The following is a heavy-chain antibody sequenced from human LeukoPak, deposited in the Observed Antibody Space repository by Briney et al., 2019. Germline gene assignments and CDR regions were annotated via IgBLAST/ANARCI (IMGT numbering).Heavy chain of an antibody. Sequence: GASVQVSCKASGYTFTAYNMHWVRQAPGQGLEWMGRINPNTGGTNYAQKFQGRVTMTRDTSISTAYMELSRLRSDDTAVYYCARSRVLEPPLYWGQGTLVTVSS. CDR3: ARSRVLEPPLY. CDR1: GYTFTAYN. J-gene: IGHJ4*02. V-gene: IGHV1-2*06. D-gene: IGHD1-1*01. CDR2: INPNTGGT.